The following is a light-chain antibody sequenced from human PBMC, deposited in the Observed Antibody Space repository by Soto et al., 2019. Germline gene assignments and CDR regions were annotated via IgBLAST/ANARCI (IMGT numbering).Light chain of an antibody. CDR2: GAS. CDR1: QSLSGS. V-gene: IGKV3-20*01. J-gene: IGKJ1*01. Sequence: DIVLTQSPATLSVSPGEGATLSCRASQSLSGSLAWYQQKPGQAPRLLIYGASSRATGIPDRFSGSGSGTDFTLTISRLEPEDFAVYYCQQYGSSRTFGQGTKVDIK. CDR3: QQYGSSRT.